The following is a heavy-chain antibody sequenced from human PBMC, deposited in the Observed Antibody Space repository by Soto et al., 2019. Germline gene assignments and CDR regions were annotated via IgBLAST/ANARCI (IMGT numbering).Heavy chain of an antibody. V-gene: IGHV4-34*01. CDR1: GGSFSGYY. CDR2: INHSGST. D-gene: IGHD4-17*01. Sequence: PSETLSLTCAVYGGSFSGYYWSWIRQPPGKGLVWIGEINHSGSTNYNPSLKSRVTISVDTSKIQFSLKLSSVTAADTAVYYCASMVGGDYVNPPSHFDYWGQGTLVTVSS. CDR3: ASMVGGDYVNPPSHFDY. J-gene: IGHJ4*02.